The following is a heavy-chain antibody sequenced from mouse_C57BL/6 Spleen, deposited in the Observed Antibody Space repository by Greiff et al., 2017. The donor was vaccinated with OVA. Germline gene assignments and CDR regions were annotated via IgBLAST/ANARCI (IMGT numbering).Heavy chain of an antibody. CDR2: ISSGSSTI. CDR1: GFTFSDYG. J-gene: IGHJ4*01. Sequence: EVMLVESGGGLVKPGGSLKLSCAASGFTFSDYGMHWVRQAPEKWLEWVAYISSGSSTIYYADTVKGRFTISRDNAKNTLFLQMTSLRSEDTAMYYCARWYEGYAMDYWGQGTSVTVSS. V-gene: IGHV5-17*01. CDR3: ARWYEGYAMDY. D-gene: IGHD2-14*01.